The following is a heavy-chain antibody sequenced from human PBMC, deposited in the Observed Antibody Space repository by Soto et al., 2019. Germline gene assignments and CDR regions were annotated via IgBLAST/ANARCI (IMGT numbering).Heavy chain of an antibody. CDR1: GFTFSSYW. CDR3: AKDTAYDSSGYCPY. J-gene: IGHJ4*02. D-gene: IGHD3-22*01. Sequence: GGSLRLSCAASGFTFSSYWMSWVRQAPGKGLEWVAVRSYDGSNKYYADSVKGRFTISRDNSKNTLYLQMNSLRAEDTAVYYCAKDTAYDSSGYCPYWGQGTLVTVSS. V-gene: IGHV3-30*18. CDR2: RSYDGSNK.